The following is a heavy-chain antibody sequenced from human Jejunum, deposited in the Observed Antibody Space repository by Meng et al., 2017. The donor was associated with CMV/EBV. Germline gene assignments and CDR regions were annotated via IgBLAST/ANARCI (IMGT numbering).Heavy chain of an antibody. Sequence: SLTTSGVGVGWIRPPPGKALEWLALIYWDDDKRYNPSLRSRLTITRDTSKNQVVLTMTNMDPVDTATYYCARSGGSTWYRENNWFDPWGQGTLVTVSS. CDR2: IYWDDDK. V-gene: IGHV2-5*02. CDR1: SLTTSGVG. CDR3: ARSGGSTWYRENNWFDP. D-gene: IGHD6-13*01. J-gene: IGHJ5*02.